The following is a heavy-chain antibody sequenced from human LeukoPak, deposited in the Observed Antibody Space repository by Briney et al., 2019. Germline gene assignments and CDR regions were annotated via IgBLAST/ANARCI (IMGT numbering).Heavy chain of an antibody. Sequence: GGSLRLSCAASGFTFSSYWMSWVRQAPGKGLEWVANIKQDGSEKYYVDSVKGRFTISRDNAKNSLYLQMSSLRAEDTAVYYCARAEGYCSGGSCYEYYFDYWGQGTLVTVSS. CDR1: GFTFSSYW. J-gene: IGHJ4*02. V-gene: IGHV3-7*01. CDR3: ARAEGYCSGGSCYEYYFDY. D-gene: IGHD2-15*01. CDR2: IKQDGSEK.